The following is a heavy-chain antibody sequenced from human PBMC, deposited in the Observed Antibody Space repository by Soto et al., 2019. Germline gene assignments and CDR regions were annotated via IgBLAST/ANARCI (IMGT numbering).Heavy chain of an antibody. CDR2: IYPGDSDT. Sequence: GESLKISCNGSGYSFTSYWIGWARQMPGKGLEWMGIIYPGDSDTRYSPSFQGQVTISADKSISTAYLQWSSLKAPATAMYYCARSGYCSGGSCSSFIHYSYAMDVWGQGTTVTASS. V-gene: IGHV5-51*01. CDR1: GYSFTSYW. J-gene: IGHJ6*02. D-gene: IGHD2-15*01. CDR3: ARSGYCSGGSCSSFIHYSYAMDV.